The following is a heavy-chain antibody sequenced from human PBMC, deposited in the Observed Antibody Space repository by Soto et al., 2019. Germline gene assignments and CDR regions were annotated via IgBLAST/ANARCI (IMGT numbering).Heavy chain of an antibody. CDR3: ASEKDYESSGYRAY. CDR1: GGSFSGYY. D-gene: IGHD3-22*01. V-gene: IGHV4-34*01. J-gene: IGHJ4*02. CDR2: INHSGST. Sequence: QVQLQQWGAGLLKPSETLSLTCAVYGGSFSGYYWSWIRQPPGKGLEWIGEINHSGSTNYNPSLKRRVPLSVDTSKTQFSLKLSSVTAADTAVYYCASEKDYESSGYRAYWGQGSLVTVSS.